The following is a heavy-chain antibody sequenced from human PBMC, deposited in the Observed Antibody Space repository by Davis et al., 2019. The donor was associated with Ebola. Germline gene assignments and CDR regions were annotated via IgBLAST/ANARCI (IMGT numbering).Heavy chain of an antibody. J-gene: IGHJ4*02. Sequence: SETLSLTCAVSGGSISSGGYYWSWIRQPPGKGLEWIGEINHSGSTNYNPSLKSRVTISVDTSKNQFSLKLSSVTAADTAVYYCARVFRKYCSSTSCPIDYWGQGTLVTVSS. D-gene: IGHD2-2*01. V-gene: IGHV4-34*01. CDR2: INHSGST. CDR3: ARVFRKYCSSTSCPIDY. CDR1: GGSISSGGYY.